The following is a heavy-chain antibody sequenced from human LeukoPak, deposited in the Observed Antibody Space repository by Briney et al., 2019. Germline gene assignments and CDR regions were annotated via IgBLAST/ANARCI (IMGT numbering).Heavy chain of an antibody. CDR3: ARLTRDYFDWFGGMDV. D-gene: IGHD3-9*01. V-gene: IGHV4-39*01. J-gene: IGHJ6*02. Sequence: SETLSLTCTVSGGSLSSSRYYWGWIRQPPGKGLEGIGSIYYSGSTYYNPSLKSRVTISVDTSKNPFSLTLSSVTAADTAVYYCARLTRDYFDWFGGMDVWGQGTTVTVSS. CDR1: GGSLSSSRYY. CDR2: IYYSGST.